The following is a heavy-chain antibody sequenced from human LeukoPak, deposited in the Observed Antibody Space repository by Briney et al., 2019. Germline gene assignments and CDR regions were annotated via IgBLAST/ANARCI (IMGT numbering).Heavy chain of an antibody. CDR2: IDNRGST. D-gene: IGHD7-27*01. CDR3: ARDSNWGFQ. Sequence: SETLSLTCTVSGGSFNFYFWHWLRQPSGKGLEWLADIDNRGSTQYNPSLRGRGTISVDTSRNHVSLRLTSGTAADTAVYFCARDSNWGFQWGPGTLVTVSS. V-gene: IGHV4-34*01. CDR1: GGSFNFYF. J-gene: IGHJ4*02.